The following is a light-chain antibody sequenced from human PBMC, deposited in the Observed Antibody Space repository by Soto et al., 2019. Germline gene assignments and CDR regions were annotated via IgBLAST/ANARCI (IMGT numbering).Light chain of an antibody. CDR3: QSYDTTTVV. V-gene: IGLV6-57*04. CDR1: SGGIASNY. Sequence: NCMLTQPHSVWESPGKTVTISCTCSSGGIASNYVQWYQQRAGSAPTTVIYKNNQRPSGVPARFSGSTDGSSNSASLTISGLQIEDEADYYCQSYDTTTVVFGGGTKLTV. J-gene: IGLJ2*01. CDR2: KNN.